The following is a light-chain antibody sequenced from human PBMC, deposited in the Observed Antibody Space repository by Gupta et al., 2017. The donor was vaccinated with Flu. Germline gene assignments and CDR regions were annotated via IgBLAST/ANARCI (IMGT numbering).Light chain of an antibody. J-gene: IGKJ1*01. V-gene: IGKV1-5*03. CDR3: QHYHGSLT. CDR1: QNLLTW. Sequence: DIQMTQSPSSLSASIGDRVTITFQASQNLLTWLDWYQRKPGKVPKLLIYTASSLKSVVPSRFSGSGSATEFTLTISSLHPDDSATYYCQHYHGSLTSGQGTKVEIQ. CDR2: TAS.